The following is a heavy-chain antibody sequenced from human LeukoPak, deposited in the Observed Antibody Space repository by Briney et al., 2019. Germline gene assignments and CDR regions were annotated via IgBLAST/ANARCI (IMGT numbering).Heavy chain of an antibody. CDR2: ISYDGSNK. J-gene: IGHJ6*02. CDR3: ARDLLVTTQIYYYYYGMDV. Sequence: GGSLRLSCAASGFTFSSYAMHWVRQAPGKGLEWVAVISYDGSNKYYADSVKGRFTISRDNSKNTLYLQMNSLRAEDTAVYYCARDLLVTTQIYYYYYGMDVWGQGTTVTVSS. D-gene: IGHD4-17*01. V-gene: IGHV3-30*04. CDR1: GFTFSSYA.